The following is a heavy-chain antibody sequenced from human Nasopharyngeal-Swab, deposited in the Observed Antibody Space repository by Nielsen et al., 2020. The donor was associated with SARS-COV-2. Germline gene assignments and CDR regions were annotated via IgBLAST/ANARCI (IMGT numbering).Heavy chain of an antibody. CDR1: GFTVSSNY. J-gene: IGHJ4*02. CDR2: IYSGGST. V-gene: IGHV3-53*01. CDR3: AREGQGTPIDF. D-gene: IGHD3-10*01. Sequence: GGSLRLSCAASGFTVSSNYMSWVRQAPGKGLEWVSVIYSGGSTYYADSVKGRFTISRDNSKNTLYLQMNSLRAEDTAVYYCAREGQGTPIDFWGQGTLVTVSS.